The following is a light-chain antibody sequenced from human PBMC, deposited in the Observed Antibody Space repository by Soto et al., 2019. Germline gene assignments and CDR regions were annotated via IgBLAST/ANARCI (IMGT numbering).Light chain of an antibody. CDR3: SSYTSSSTLL. CDR2: DVS. V-gene: IGLV2-14*03. CDR1: SSDVGGYNY. J-gene: IGLJ3*02. Sequence: QSALTQPASVSGSPGQSITISCTGTSSDVGGYNYVSWYQHHPGKAPKVMIYDVSNRPSGISNRFSGSKSGNTASLTISGLQAEDEADYYCSSYTSSSTLLFGGGTKLTVL.